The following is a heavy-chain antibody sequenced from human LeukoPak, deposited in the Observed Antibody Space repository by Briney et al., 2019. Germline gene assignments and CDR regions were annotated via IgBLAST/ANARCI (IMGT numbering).Heavy chain of an antibody. D-gene: IGHD2-2*01. Sequence: SETLSLTCTVSGGSISSYYWSWIRQPPGRGLEWIGYTYYSGSTNYNPSLKSRVTISVDTSKNQFSLKLSSVTAADTAVYYCARGPDIVVVPAFYWYFDLWGRGTLVTVSS. CDR3: ARGPDIVVVPAFYWYFDL. CDR1: GGSISSYY. V-gene: IGHV4-59*01. CDR2: TYYSGST. J-gene: IGHJ2*01.